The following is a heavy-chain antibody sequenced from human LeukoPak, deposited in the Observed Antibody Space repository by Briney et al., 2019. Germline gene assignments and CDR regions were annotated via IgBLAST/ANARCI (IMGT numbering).Heavy chain of an antibody. CDR2: IYSGGST. CDR3: ARDQEATGGRWTQTFDY. Sequence: GGSLRLSCAASGFTVSSNYMSWVRQAPGKGLEWVSVIYSGGSTYYADSVKGRFTISRDNAKNSLYLQMNSLRAEDTAVYYCARDQEATGGRWTQTFDYWGQGTLVTVSS. D-gene: IGHD1-26*01. V-gene: IGHV3-53*01. J-gene: IGHJ4*02. CDR1: GFTVSSNY.